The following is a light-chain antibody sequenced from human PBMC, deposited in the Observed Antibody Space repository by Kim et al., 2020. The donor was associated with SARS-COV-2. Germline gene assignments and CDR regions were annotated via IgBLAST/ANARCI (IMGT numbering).Light chain of an antibody. CDR2: GAS. J-gene: IGKJ2*03. CDR1: QSVSSN. V-gene: IGKV3-15*01. Sequence: SVSPGERAPLACRASQSVSSNLAWYQQKPGQAPRLLIDGASTRATGIPARFSGSGSGTEFTLTISSLQSEDFAVYYCQQYNNWPYSFGQGTKLEI. CDR3: QQYNNWPYS.